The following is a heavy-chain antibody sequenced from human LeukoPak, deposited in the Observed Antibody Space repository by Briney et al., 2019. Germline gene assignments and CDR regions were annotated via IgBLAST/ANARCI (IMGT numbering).Heavy chain of an antibody. CDR3: ARDPTYYYDSSGYLYYFDY. Sequence: PSETLSLTCTVSGYSISSGYYWGWIRQPPGKGLEWIGSIYHSGSTYYDPSLKSRVTISVDTSRNQFSLKMSSVTAADTAVYYCARDPTYYYDSSGYLYYFDYWGQGTLVTVSS. V-gene: IGHV4-38-2*02. D-gene: IGHD3-22*01. CDR1: GYSISSGYY. J-gene: IGHJ4*02. CDR2: IYHSGST.